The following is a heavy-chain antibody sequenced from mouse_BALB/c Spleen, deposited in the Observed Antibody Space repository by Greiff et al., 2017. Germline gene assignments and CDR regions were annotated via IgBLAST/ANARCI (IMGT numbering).Heavy chain of an antibody. J-gene: IGHJ1*01. CDR3: ARIENYGSSYDWYFDV. CDR1: GYSITSDYA. V-gene: IGHV3-2*02. D-gene: IGHD1-1*01. CDR2: ISYSGST. Sequence: DVQLVESGPGLVKPSQSLSLTCTVTGYSITSDYAWNWIRQFPGNKLEWMGYISYSGSTSYNPSLKSRISITRDTSKNQFFLQLNSVTTEDTATYYCARIENYGSSYDWYFDVWGAGTTVTVSS.